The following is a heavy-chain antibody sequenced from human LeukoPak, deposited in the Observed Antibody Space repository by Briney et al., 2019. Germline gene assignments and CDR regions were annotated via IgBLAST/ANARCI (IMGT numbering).Heavy chain of an antibody. J-gene: IGHJ5*02. CDR3: ARVTPGCYYDSGSYRCRSNWFDP. CDR1: GFTFSSYV. Sequence: GGSLRLSCAASGFTFSSYVMHWVRQAPGKGLEWVAFIRYDGSNRNYAGSVKGRFTISRDNSKTTLYLRMNIVRAEDTAVYYCARVTPGCYYDSGSYRCRSNWFDPWGQGTLVTVSS. CDR2: IRYDGSNR. V-gene: IGHV3-30*02. D-gene: IGHD3-10*01.